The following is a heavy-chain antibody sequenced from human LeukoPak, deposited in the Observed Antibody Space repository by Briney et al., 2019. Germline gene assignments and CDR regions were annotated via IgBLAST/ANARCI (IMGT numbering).Heavy chain of an antibody. Sequence: GASVKVSCKASGGTFSSYTISWVRQASGQGLEWMVRIIPILGIANYAQKFQGRVTITADKSTSTAYMELSSLRSEDTAVYYCAGVVPAAMWNDYWGQGTLVTVSS. CDR2: IIPILGIA. CDR1: GGTFSSYT. V-gene: IGHV1-69*02. D-gene: IGHD2-2*01. J-gene: IGHJ4*02. CDR3: AGVVPAAMWNDY.